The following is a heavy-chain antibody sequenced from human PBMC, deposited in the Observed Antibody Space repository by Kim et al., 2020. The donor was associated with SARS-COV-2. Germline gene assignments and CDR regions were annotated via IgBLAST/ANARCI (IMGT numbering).Heavy chain of an antibody. CDR3: ARIIKQQLVYFDL. D-gene: IGHD6-13*01. V-gene: IGHV7-4-1*02. J-gene: IGHJ2*01. Sequence: YAQGFTGRFVFSLATSVSTAYLQISSLKAEDTAVYYCARIIKQQLVYFDLWGRGTLVTVSS.